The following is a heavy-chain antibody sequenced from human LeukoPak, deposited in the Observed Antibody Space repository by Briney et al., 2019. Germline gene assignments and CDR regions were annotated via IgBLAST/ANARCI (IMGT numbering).Heavy chain of an antibody. Sequence: SETLSLTCTVSGGSIRSYYWSWIRQPPGKGLEWIGYISYSGTTNYNPSLKSRVTISVDTSKNQFSLNLSSVTAADTAVYSCARAVGVGRGTYFDLWGRGTLVTVSS. D-gene: IGHD1-1*01. CDR3: ARAVGVGRGTYFDL. CDR1: GGSIRSYY. CDR2: ISYSGTT. J-gene: IGHJ2*01. V-gene: IGHV4-59*08.